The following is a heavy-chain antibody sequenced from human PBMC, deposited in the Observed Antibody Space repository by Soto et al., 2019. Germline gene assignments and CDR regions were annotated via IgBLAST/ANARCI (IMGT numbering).Heavy chain of an antibody. CDR2: IIPALGTA. V-gene: IGHV1-69*08. J-gene: IGHJ2*01. D-gene: IGHD4-17*01. Sequence: QAQLVQSGAEVKMRGSSVKVSCKASGGTFSSHTFSWVRQAPGQGLEWMGRIIPALGTATYAQKFQGRVTITADESATTVYMELNSLRSEDTAVYYCARPDFGDYWYFDLWGRGTLVTVSS. CDR1: GGTFSSHT. CDR3: ARPDFGDYWYFDL.